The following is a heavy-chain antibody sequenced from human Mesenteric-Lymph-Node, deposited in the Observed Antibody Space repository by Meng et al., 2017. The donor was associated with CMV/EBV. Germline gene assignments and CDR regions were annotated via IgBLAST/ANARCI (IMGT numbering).Heavy chain of an antibody. Sequence: FTGHYMPWVRQAPGQGLEWMGRINPNTGATNYAQKFQGRVTVTRDTSINSVYMELSGLTSDDTAVYYCARDRNPDYCSGASCYFYFDNWGQGALVTVSS. CDR1: FTGHY. D-gene: IGHD2-15*01. V-gene: IGHV1-2*06. CDR2: INPNTGAT. CDR3: ARDRNPDYCSGASCYFYFDN. J-gene: IGHJ4*02.